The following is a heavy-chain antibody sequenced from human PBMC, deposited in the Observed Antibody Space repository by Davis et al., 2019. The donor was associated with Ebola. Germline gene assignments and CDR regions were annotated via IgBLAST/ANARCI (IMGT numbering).Heavy chain of an antibody. J-gene: IGHJ4*02. CDR2: ISAYNVNT. CDR3: ARDQDFRVDY. D-gene: IGHD3/OR15-3a*01. V-gene: IGHV1-18*04. CDR1: GYTFSSYG. Sequence: SVKVSCKAAGYTFSSYGLSWVRQAPGQGLEWMASISAYNVNTNYAQKFQGRVTMTTDTSTSTAYMELKSLRSDDTAVYYCARDQDFRVDYWGQGTLVTVSS.